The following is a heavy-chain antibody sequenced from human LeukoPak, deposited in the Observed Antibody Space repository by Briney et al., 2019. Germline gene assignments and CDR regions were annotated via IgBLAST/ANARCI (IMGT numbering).Heavy chain of an antibody. CDR2: IWYDGSNK. CDR3: ARGFSGYYDSSGYYPGLCDY. J-gene: IGHJ4*02. D-gene: IGHD3-22*01. CDR1: GFTFSSYG. Sequence: PGGSLRLSCAASGFTFSSYGMHWVRQAPGKGLEWVAVIWYDGSNKYYADSVKGRSTISRDNSKNTLYLQMNSLRAEDTAVYYCARGFSGYYDSSGYYPGLCDYWGQGTLVTVSS. V-gene: IGHV3-33*01.